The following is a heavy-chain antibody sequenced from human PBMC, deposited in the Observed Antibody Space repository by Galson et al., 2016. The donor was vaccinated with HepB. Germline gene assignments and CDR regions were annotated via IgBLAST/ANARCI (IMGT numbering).Heavy chain of an antibody. CDR3: ARELGVTTFSDYYYYVMDV. CDR1: GFTFSSYA. J-gene: IGHJ6*02. D-gene: IGHD4-17*01. Sequence: SLRLSCAASGFTFSSYAMHWVRQAPGQGLEWVAIISYHGSKKYYADSVKGRFTISRDNSKNTPYLQMNSLRAEDTAVYYCARELGVTTFSDYYYYVMDVWGQGTTVTVSS. V-gene: IGHV3-30-3*01. CDR2: ISYHGSKK.